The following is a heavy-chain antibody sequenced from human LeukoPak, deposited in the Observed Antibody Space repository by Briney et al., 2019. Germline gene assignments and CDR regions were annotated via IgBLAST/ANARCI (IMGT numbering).Heavy chain of an antibody. Sequence: PSETLSLTCTVSGGSISSGDYYWSWIRQPPGKGLEWIGYIYYSGSTYYNPSLKSRVTISVDTSKNQCSLKLSSVTAADTAVYYCARDGRDGYNFAFDIWGQGTMVTVSS. V-gene: IGHV4-30-4*08. CDR2: IYYSGST. J-gene: IGHJ3*02. CDR3: ARDGRDGYNFAFDI. CDR1: GGSISSGDYY. D-gene: IGHD5-24*01.